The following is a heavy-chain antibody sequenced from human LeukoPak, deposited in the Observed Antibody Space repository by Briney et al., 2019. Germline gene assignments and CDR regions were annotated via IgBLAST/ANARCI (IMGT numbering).Heavy chain of an antibody. V-gene: IGHV4-4*07. CDR2: IYTSGST. Sequence: SETLSLTCTVSGGSMNNYFWSWIRQPAGKGLEWIGCIYTSGSTNYNPSLKSRVTMSVDTSKNQFSLKLSSVTAADTAVYYCARDRPYGDYYYYYYYMDVWGKGTTVTVSS. D-gene: IGHD4-17*01. J-gene: IGHJ6*03. CDR3: ARDRPYGDYYYYYYYMDV. CDR1: GGSMNNYF.